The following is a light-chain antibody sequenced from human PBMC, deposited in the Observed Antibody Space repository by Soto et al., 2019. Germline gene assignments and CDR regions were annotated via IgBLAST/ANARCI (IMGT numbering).Light chain of an antibody. CDR1: SSDVGAYKY. CDR2: EVS. Sequence: QSALTQPPSASGSPGQSVTISCTGTSSDVGAYKYVSWYQQHPGKAPKLIIYEVSKRPSGVPDRFSGSKSGNTASLTVSGLQAEDEADYSCSSYAGSNLVVFGGGTKLTVL. CDR3: SSYAGSNLVV. J-gene: IGLJ2*01. V-gene: IGLV2-8*01.